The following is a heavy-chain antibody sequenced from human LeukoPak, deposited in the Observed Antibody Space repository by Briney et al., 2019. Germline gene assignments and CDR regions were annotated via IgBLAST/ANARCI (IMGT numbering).Heavy chain of an antibody. CDR2: IYYSGST. CDR3: ARENDYGGNRGDY. J-gene: IGHJ4*02. D-gene: IGHD4-23*01. Sequence: SETLSLTCTVSGGSISSYYWSWIRQPPGKGLEWIGYIYYSGSTYYNPSLKSRVTISVDTSKNQFSLKLSSVTAADTAVYYCARENDYGGNRGDYWGQGTLVTVSS. V-gene: IGHV4-59*12. CDR1: GGSISSYY.